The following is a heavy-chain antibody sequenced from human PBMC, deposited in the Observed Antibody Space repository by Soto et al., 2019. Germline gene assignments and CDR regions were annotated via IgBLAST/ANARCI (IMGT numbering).Heavy chain of an antibody. CDR3: AHRVLREVFGVVTTTAIYFDF. CDR1: GFSLTTSGVG. CDR2: LYCDDDK. Sequence: QITLNESGPTVVKPTETLTLTCTISGFSLTTSGVGVGWVRQSPVQDPEWLAFLYCDDDKRSSTSLKNRLTITKDTSKKQVVLTMANVDPADTAPYYCAHRVLREVFGVVTTTAIYFDFWGQGTPVVVSS. J-gene: IGHJ4*02. D-gene: IGHD3-3*01. V-gene: IGHV2-5*02.